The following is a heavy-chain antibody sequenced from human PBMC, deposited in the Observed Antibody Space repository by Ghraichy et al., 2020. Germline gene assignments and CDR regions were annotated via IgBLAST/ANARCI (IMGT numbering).Heavy chain of an antibody. CDR2: ITISSRTI. CDR1: GFTFSSYS. J-gene: IGHJ6*02. V-gene: IGHV3-48*02. D-gene: IGHD4-23*01. CDR3: ARGSTVVRFFYYDGMDV. Sequence: LSLTCVGSGFTFSSYSMNWVRQSPGKGLEWVSYITISSRTIFYADSVKGRFTISRDNAQNSLYLQMNSLRDEDSAVYYCARGSTVVRFFYYDGMDVWGQGTTVTVSS.